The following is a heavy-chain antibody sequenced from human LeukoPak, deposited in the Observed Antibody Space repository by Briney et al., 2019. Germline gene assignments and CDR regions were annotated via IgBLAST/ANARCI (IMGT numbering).Heavy chain of an antibody. CDR1: GGSISSGGYS. D-gene: IGHD6-6*01. CDR2: IYHSGST. CDR3: ARGGSPYY. V-gene: IGHV4-30-2*01. J-gene: IGHJ4*02. Sequence: SQTLSLTCAVSGGSISSGGYSWSWIRQPPGRGLEWIGYIYHSGSTNYNPSLKSRVTISVDTSKNQFSLKLSSVTAADTAVYYCARGGSPYYWGQGTLVTVSS.